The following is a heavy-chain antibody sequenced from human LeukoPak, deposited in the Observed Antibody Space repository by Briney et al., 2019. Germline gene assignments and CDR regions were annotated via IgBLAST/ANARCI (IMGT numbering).Heavy chain of an antibody. D-gene: IGHD1-26*01. V-gene: IGHV3-23*01. Sequence: GGSLRLSCAASGFTFSSYAMSWVRQAPGKGLEWVSAISGSGGSTYYADSVKGRFTISRDNSKNTLYLQMNSLRAEDTAVYYCAIRREGATRAYYFDHWGQGTLVTVSS. CDR2: ISGSGGST. CDR3: AIRREGATRAYYFDH. CDR1: GFTFSSYA. J-gene: IGHJ4*02.